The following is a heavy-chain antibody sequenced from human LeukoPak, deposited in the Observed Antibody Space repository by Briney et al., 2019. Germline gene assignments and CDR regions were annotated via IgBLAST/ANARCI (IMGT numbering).Heavy chain of an antibody. CDR2: IRYDGSNK. CDR1: GFTFSSYG. Sequence: GGSLRLSCAASGFTFSSYGMHWVRQAPGKGLEWVAFIRYDGSNKYYADSVKGRFTISRDNSKNTLYLQMNSLRAEDTAVYYYAKVKGDYYDSSGYFDYWGQGTLVTVSS. D-gene: IGHD3-22*01. CDR3: AKVKGDYYDSSGYFDY. V-gene: IGHV3-30*02. J-gene: IGHJ4*02.